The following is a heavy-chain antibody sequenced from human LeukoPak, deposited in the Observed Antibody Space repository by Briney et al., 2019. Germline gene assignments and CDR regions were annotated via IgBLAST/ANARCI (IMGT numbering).Heavy chain of an antibody. CDR2: IRYDGSNK. J-gene: IGHJ6*02. CDR1: GSTFSSYG. Sequence: GGSLRLSCAASGSTFSSYGMHWVRQAPGKGLEWVAFIRYDGSNKYYADSVKGRFTISRDNAKNSLYLQMNSLRAEDTALYYCAKDMKAPMASDLGDYYYGMDVWGQGTTVTVSS. D-gene: IGHD3-16*01. V-gene: IGHV3-30*02. CDR3: AKDMKAPMASDLGDYYYGMDV.